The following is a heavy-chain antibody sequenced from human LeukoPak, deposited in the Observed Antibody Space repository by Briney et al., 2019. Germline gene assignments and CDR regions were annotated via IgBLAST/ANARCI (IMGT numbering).Heavy chain of an antibody. V-gene: IGHV3-20*04. CDR1: GFTFDDYG. D-gene: IGHD3-22*01. CDR3: ARGPYYDSSGYYWGPGTFDY. J-gene: IGHJ4*02. Sequence: GGSLRLSRAASGFTFDDYGMSWVRQAPGKGLEWVSGINWNGGSTGYADSVKGRFTISRDNAKNSLYLQMNSLRAEDTALYYCARGPYYDSSGYYWGPGTFDYWGQGTLVTVSS. CDR2: INWNGGST.